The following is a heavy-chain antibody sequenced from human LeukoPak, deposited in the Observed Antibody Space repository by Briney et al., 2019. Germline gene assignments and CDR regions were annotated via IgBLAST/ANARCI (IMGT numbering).Heavy chain of an antibody. V-gene: IGHV3-66*01. CDR3: ARDLGGITMPEGAFDI. Sequence: GGSLRLSCAASGFTFSSYAMSWVRQAPGKGLEWVSVIYSGGSTYYADSVKGRFTISRDNSKNTLYLQMNSLRAEDTAVYYCARDLGGITMPEGAFDIWGQGTMVTVSS. D-gene: IGHD3-10*01. J-gene: IGHJ3*02. CDR1: GFTFSSYA. CDR2: IYSGGST.